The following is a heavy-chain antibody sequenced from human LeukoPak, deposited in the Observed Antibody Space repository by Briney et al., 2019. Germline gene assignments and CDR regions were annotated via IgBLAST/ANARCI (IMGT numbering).Heavy chain of an antibody. CDR2: IWYDGSNK. Sequence: GGSLRLSCAASGFTFSSYGIHWVRQAPGKGLEWVAVIWYDGSNKYYADSVKGRFTISRDNSKNTLYLQMNSLRAEDTAVYYCARDYYDSSGDHNAFDIWGQGTMVTVSS. CDR1: GFTFSSYG. CDR3: ARDYYDSSGDHNAFDI. D-gene: IGHD3-22*01. J-gene: IGHJ3*02. V-gene: IGHV3-33*01.